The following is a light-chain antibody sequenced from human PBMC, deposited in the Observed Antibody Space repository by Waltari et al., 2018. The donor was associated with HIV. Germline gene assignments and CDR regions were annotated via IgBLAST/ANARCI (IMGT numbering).Light chain of an antibody. J-gene: IGLJ3*02. CDR3: QSFDSSLNVV. Sequence: QSVLTQPPSVSAAPGQRVTISCTGSSSHFGAGYPVHWYQQLPGTAPKLLIYGNNNRPSGVPDRFSGSKSGTSASLAITGLQAEDEADYYCQSFDSSLNVVFGGGTKLTVL. V-gene: IGLV1-40*01. CDR2: GNN. CDR1: SSHFGAGYP.